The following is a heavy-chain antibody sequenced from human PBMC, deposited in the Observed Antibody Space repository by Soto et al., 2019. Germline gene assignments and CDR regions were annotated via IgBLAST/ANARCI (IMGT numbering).Heavy chain of an antibody. CDR2: ISGSGGST. CDR1: GFTFSSYA. D-gene: IGHD6-19*01. Sequence: GGSLRLSCAASGFTFSSYAMSWVRQAPGKGLEWVSAISGSGGSTYYADSVKGRFTISRDNSKNTLYLQMNSLRAEDTAVYYCAKVGVSSGVIAVAGTGAVDIWGQGTRVTGS. J-gene: IGHJ3*02. V-gene: IGHV3-23*01. CDR3: AKVGVSSGVIAVAGTGAVDI.